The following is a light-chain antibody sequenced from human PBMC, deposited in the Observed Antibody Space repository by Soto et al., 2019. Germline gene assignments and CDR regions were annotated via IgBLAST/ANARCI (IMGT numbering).Light chain of an antibody. J-gene: IGKJ5*01. CDR3: QQRSNWPPVIT. Sequence: EIVLTQSPATLSLSPGERATLSCRASQSFSSYLAWYQQKPSQAPRLLSYDASHRAAGIPARFSGRGSGTEFTLTISSLEPEDVAVYYCQQRSNWPPVITFGQGTRLEIK. V-gene: IGKV3-11*01. CDR1: QSFSSY. CDR2: DAS.